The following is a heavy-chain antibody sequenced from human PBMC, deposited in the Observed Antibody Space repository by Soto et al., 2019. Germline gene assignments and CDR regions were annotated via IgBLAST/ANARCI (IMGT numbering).Heavy chain of an antibody. CDR1: GFTFSSYA. Sequence: QVQLVESGGGVVQPGRSLRLSCAASGFTFSSYAMHWVRQAPGKGLEWVAVISYDGSNKYYADSVKGRVTISRDNSKNTLDLQMNSLRAEDTAVYYCARGGSGGCWYKRCDPWGQGTMVTVSS. CDR2: ISYDGSNK. V-gene: IGHV3-30-3*01. CDR3: ARGGSGGCWYKRCDP. D-gene: IGHD2-15*01. J-gene: IGHJ5*02.